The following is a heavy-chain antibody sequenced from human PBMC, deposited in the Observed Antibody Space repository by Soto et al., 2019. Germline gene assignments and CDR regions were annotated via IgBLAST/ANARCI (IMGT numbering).Heavy chain of an antibody. Sequence: ASVKVSCKASGYTFTSYGISWVRQAPGQGLEWMGGISAYIGTANYAQKLQGRVTMTADESTSTAYMELSSLRSEDTAVYYCARVVGIHAHFDYWGQGTLVTVSS. V-gene: IGHV1-18*01. CDR2: ISAYIGTA. CDR1: GYTFTSYG. D-gene: IGHD1-26*01. J-gene: IGHJ4*02. CDR3: ARVVGIHAHFDY.